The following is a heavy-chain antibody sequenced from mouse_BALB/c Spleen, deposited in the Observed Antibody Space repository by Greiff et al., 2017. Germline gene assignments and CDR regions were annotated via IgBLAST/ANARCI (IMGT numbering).Heavy chain of an antibody. J-gene: IGHJ1*01. V-gene: IGHV2-2*02. Sequence: QVQLQQSGPGLVQPSQSLSITCTVSGFSLTSYGVHWVRQSPGKGLEWLGVIWSGGSTDYNAAFISRLSISKDNSKSQVFFKMNSLQANDTAIYYCARYYGNGYFDVWGAGTTVTVSS. D-gene: IGHD1-2*01. CDR2: IWSGGST. CDR1: GFSLTSYG. CDR3: ARYYGNGYFDV.